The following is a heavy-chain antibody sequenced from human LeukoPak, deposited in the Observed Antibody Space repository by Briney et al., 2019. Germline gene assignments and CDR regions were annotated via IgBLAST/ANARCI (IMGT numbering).Heavy chain of an antibody. CDR2: ISYSGST. J-gene: IGHJ4*02. D-gene: IGHD3-10*01. V-gene: IGHV4-59*08. CDR1: GGSISRYY. CDR3: ARHSQHSGDRGAARKFDY. Sequence: SETLSLTCTVSGGSISRYYWSWIRQPPGEGPEWIGYISYSGSTNYNPSLKSRVSISVDTSKNQFSLKLDSVTAEDTAVYYCARHSQHSGDRGAARKFDYWGQGTLVTVSS.